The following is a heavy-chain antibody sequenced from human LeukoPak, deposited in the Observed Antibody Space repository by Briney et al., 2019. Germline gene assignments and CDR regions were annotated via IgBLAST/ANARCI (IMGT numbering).Heavy chain of an antibody. J-gene: IGHJ5*02. D-gene: IGHD2-2*02. V-gene: IGHV1-2*02. CDR1: GYTFTGYY. Sequence: GASVKVSCKASGYTFTGYYMHWVRQAPGQGLEWMGWINPNSGGTNYAQKFQGRVTMTRDTSISTAYMELSRLRSDDTAVYYCAREMVDIVVVPAAIRGDNWFDPWGQGTLVTVSS. CDR3: AREMVDIVVVPAAIRGDNWFDP. CDR2: INPNSGGT.